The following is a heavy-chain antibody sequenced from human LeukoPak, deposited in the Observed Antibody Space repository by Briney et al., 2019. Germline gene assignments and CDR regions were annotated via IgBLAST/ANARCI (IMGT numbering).Heavy chain of an antibody. CDR2: INHSGST. CDR3: ARTRGGMVRFDY. V-gene: IGHV4-34*01. D-gene: IGHD3-10*01. J-gene: IGHJ4*02. CDR1: GGAFSGYY. Sequence: SETLSLTCAVYGGAFSGYYWSWIRQPPGKGLEWIGEINHSGSTNYNPSLNSRVTISVDTSKNQFSLKLSSVTAADTAVYYCARTRGGMVRFDYWGQGTLVTVSS.